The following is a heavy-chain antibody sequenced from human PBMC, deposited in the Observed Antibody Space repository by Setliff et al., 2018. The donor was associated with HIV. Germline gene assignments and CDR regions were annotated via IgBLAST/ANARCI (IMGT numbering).Heavy chain of an antibody. CDR1: GVSISSTNYY. CDR3: ARGITMISAGYYYYYMDV. D-gene: IGHD3-22*01. Sequence: SETLSLTCTVSGVSISSTNYYWSWIRQPPGKGLEWIGEINHSGSTNYNPSLKSRVTISVDTSKNQFSLKLSSVTAADTAVYYCARGITMISAGYYYYYMDVWGKGTTVTVSS. V-gene: IGHV4-39*07. J-gene: IGHJ6*03. CDR2: INHSGST.